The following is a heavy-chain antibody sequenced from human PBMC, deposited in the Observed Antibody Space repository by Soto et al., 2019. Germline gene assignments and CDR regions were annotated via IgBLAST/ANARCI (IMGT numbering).Heavy chain of an antibody. CDR3: ARRRASDYGGNHHPYYFDR. D-gene: IGHD4-17*01. V-gene: IGHV4-39*01. Sequence: PSETLSLTCTVSGASILTHNYFWVWIRQAQRRGLELIGSISYSGRTYDNPSLQSRVTISIDASKNQFSLKLTSVTTADTAVYYCARRRASDYGGNHHPYYFDRWGQGALVTVS. CDR1: GASILTHNYF. CDR2: ISYSGRT. J-gene: IGHJ4*02.